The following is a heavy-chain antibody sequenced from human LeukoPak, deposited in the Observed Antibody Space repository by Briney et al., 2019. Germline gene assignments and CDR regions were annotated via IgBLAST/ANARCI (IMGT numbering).Heavy chain of an antibody. CDR3: ARILPRQYRPPYYYYMDV. V-gene: IGHV3-30-3*01. Sequence: GGPLRLSCAASGFTFSSYAMHWVRQAPGKGLEWVAVISYDGSNKYYADSVKGRFTISRDNAKNSLYLQMNSLRVEDTAVYYCARILPRQYRPPYYYYMDVWGKGTTVTVSS. CDR2: ISYDGSNK. D-gene: IGHD4-11*01. CDR1: GFTFSSYA. J-gene: IGHJ6*03.